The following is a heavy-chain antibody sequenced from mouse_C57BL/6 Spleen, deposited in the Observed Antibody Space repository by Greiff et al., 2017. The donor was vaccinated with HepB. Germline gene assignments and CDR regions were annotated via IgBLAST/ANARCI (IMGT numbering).Heavy chain of an antibody. CDR1: GYSFTGYY. J-gene: IGHJ2*01. Sequence: VQLQQSGPELVKPGASVKISCKASGYSFTGYYMNWVKQSPEKSLEWIGEINPSTGGTTYNQKFKAKATLTVDKSSSTAYMQLKSLTSEDSAVYYCARLYYGSSYLDYWGQGTTLTVSS. CDR3: ARLYYGSSYLDY. CDR2: INPSTGGT. D-gene: IGHD1-1*01. V-gene: IGHV1-42*01.